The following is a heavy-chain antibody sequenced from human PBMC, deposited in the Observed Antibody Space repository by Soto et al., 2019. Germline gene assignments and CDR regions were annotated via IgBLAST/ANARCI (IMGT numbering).Heavy chain of an antibody. CDR3: ARGTGRDGYNSDFDY. D-gene: IGHD5-12*01. CDR2: IYYSGST. Sequence: TLSLTCTVSGGSISSGGYYWSWIRQHPGKGLEWIGYIYYSGSTYYNPSLKSRVTISVDTSKNQFSLKLSSVTAADTAVYYCARGTGRDGYNSDFDYWGQGTLVTVSS. V-gene: IGHV4-31*03. CDR1: GGSISSGGYY. J-gene: IGHJ4*02.